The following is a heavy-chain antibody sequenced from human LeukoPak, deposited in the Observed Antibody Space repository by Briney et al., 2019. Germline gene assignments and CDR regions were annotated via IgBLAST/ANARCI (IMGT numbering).Heavy chain of an antibody. CDR1: VGTFSSYA. CDR2: IIPIFGTA. V-gene: IGHV1-69*06. Sequence: ASVKVSCKASVGTFSSYAISWVRQAPGQGLEWMGGIIPIFGTANYAQKFQGRVTITADKSTSTAYMELSSLRSEDTAVYYCARVGGGTLGPAGIHDYWGQGTLVTVSS. CDR3: ARVGGGTLGPAGIHDY. D-gene: IGHD2-15*01. J-gene: IGHJ4*02.